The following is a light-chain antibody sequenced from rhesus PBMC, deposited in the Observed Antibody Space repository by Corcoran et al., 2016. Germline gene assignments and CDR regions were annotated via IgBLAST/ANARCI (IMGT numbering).Light chain of an antibody. CDR2: AAS. CDR3: QHSYGTPFT. CDR1: ENVNNY. J-gene: IGKJ3*01. V-gene: IGKV1-74*01. Sequence: DIQMTQSPSSLSASVGDRVTITCRASENVNNYLHWYQQKPGKAPKLLIDAASTLQSGVPSRFSGSGSGTDYTFTIISLQPEDFATYYCQHSYGTPFTFGPGTKLDIK.